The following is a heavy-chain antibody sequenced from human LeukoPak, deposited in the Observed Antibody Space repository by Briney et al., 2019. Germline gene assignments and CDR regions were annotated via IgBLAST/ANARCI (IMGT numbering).Heavy chain of an antibody. V-gene: IGHV3-64*01. CDR3: ARGYSSGPFNY. Sequence: GGSLRLSCAASGFTFSSYAMHWVRQAPGKGLEYVSAISSNGGSTYYANSAKGRFTISRDNAKNSLFLQMNNLRAEDTAVYYCARGYSSGPFNYWGQGTLVTVSS. D-gene: IGHD6-19*01. CDR2: ISSNGGST. J-gene: IGHJ4*02. CDR1: GFTFSSYA.